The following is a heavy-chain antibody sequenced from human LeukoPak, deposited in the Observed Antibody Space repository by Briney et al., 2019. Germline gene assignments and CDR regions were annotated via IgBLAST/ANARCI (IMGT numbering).Heavy chain of an antibody. Sequence: PGGSLRLSCAASGFTVSSHEMSWVRQAPGKGLEWVSSISGGSTYYTDSRKGRVTISRNNPKNTLHLQMNSLRAEDTAVYYCARGASVVAGNDNAFDIWGQGTIVTVSS. CDR2: ISGGST. D-gene: IGHD6-19*01. CDR3: ARGASVVAGNDNAFDI. V-gene: IGHV3-38-3*01. CDR1: GFTVSSHE. J-gene: IGHJ3*02.